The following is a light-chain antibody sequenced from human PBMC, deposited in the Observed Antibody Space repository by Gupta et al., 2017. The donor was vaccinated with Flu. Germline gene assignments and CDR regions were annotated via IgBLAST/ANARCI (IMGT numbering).Light chain of an antibody. V-gene: IGLV1-51*02. CDR1: SSNIGNNY. J-gene: IGLJ3*02. CDR2: ENN. CDR3: GTWDSSLSAGQWV. Sequence: QSVLPQPPSMSAAPRQKVTHTCSGSSSNIGNNYVSWYQHLPGTAPKLLIYENNKRPSGIPDRFSGSKSGTSATLGITVLQTGDEADYYCGTWDSSLSAGQWVFGGGTKLTVL.